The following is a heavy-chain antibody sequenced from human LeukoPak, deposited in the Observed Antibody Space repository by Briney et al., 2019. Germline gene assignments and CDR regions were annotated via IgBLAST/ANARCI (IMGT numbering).Heavy chain of an antibody. CDR2: IYYSGST. CDR3: ARLPAAEYWYFDL. J-gene: IGHJ2*01. CDR1: GGSISSYY. V-gene: IGHV4-59*12. Sequence: SETLSLTCTVSGGSISSYYWSWIRQPPGKGLEWIGYIYYSGSTNYNPSLKSRVTISVDASKNQFSLKLSSVTAADTAVYYCARLPAAEYWYFDLWGRGTLVTVSS. D-gene: IGHD2-2*01.